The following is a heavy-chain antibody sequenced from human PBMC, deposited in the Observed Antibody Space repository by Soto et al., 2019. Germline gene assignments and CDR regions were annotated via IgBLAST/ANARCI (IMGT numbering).Heavy chain of an antibody. CDR3: AKANTIFGGMDV. Sequence: EVQLLESGGGLVXXXXXXXXSCAASGFXFSSXXXSWVRQAPXKGLEWVSAISGSGGSTYYADSVKGRFTISRDNSKNTLYLQMNSLRAEDTAVYYCAKANTIFGGMDVWGQGTTVTVSS. V-gene: IGHV3-23*01. CDR2: ISGSGGST. J-gene: IGHJ6*02. D-gene: IGHD3-3*01. CDR1: GFXFSSXX.